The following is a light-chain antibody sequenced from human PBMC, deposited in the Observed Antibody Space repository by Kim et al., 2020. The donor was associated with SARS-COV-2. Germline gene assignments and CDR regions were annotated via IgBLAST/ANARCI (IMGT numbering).Light chain of an antibody. V-gene: IGLV2-8*01. CDR1: SSGVGGNNY. CDR2: EVT. CDR3: SSYAGSNNLV. J-gene: IGLJ2*01. Sequence: GQSVTISSTRTSSGVGGNNYVSWYQQHAGKAQKLMIYEVTKRPSGVPDRFSGSKSGNTASLTVSGLQAEDEADYYCSSYAGSNNLVFGGGTQLTVL.